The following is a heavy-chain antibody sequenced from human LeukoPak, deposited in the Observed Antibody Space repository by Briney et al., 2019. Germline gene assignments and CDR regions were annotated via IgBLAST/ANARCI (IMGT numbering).Heavy chain of an antibody. Sequence: ASETLSLTCTVSGGSISSYYWSWIRQPPGKGLEWIGYIYYSGSTNYKPSLKSRVTISVDTSKNQFSLKLSSVTAADTAVYYCARRYSGYGNAFDIWGQGTMVTVSS. J-gene: IGHJ3*02. CDR3: ARRYSGYGNAFDI. V-gene: IGHV4-59*08. CDR1: GGSISSYY. D-gene: IGHD5-12*01. CDR2: IYYSGST.